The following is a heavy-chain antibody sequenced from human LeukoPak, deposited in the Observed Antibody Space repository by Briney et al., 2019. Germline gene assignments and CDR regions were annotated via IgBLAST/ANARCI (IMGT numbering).Heavy chain of an antibody. J-gene: IGHJ6*02. CDR3: ETDSHLHV. D-gene: IGHD2-15*01. Sequence: SETLSLTCTVSGGSISGTDLCWGWIRQLPGRGLEWIGNILSSGNRSCTPSLKSRVTISVDTSKNQFSLELSSVTAADTAVYYCETDSHLHVWGHGTTVTVSS. V-gene: IGHV4-39*01. CDR1: GGSISGTDLC. CDR2: ILSSGNR.